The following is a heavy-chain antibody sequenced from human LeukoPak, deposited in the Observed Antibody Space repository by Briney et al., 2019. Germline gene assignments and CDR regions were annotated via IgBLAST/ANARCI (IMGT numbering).Heavy chain of an antibody. V-gene: IGHV5-51*01. Sequence: GESLKISCKGSGYSFTSYWIGWVRQMPGKGLEWMGIIYPGDSDTRYSPSFQGQVTISADKSISTAYLQWSSLKASDTAMYYCARQGANRSPGVWGGYRYIGPTRRAFDIWGQGTMVTVSS. CDR3: ARQGANRSPGVWGGYRYIGPTRRAFDI. CDR1: GYSFTSYW. D-gene: IGHD3-16*02. CDR2: IYPGDSDT. J-gene: IGHJ3*02.